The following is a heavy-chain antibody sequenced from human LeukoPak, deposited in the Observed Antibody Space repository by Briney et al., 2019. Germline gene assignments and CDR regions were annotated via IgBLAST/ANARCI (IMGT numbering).Heavy chain of an antibody. Sequence: ASVTVSCKASGYTFTGYYMHWVRHAPGQGLEWMGWINPNSGGTNYAQKFQGRVTMTRDTSISTAYMELSRLRSDDTAVYYCARAVHGVAGFDYWGQGTLVTVSS. CDR1: GYTFTGYY. V-gene: IGHV1-2*02. D-gene: IGHD6-19*01. CDR2: INPNSGGT. J-gene: IGHJ4*02. CDR3: ARAVHGVAGFDY.